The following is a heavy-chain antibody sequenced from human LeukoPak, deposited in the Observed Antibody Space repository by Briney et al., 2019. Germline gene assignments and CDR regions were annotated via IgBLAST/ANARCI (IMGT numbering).Heavy chain of an antibody. D-gene: IGHD3-10*01. Sequence: PGGSLRLSCAASGFTFSTFWMSWVRQAPGKGLEWVANIKEDGSKNNYVDSVKGRFTISRDNARNSLYLQMDSLRAEDTAVYYCAREGRLGFWGQGTLVTVSS. V-gene: IGHV3-7*01. CDR3: AREGRLGF. J-gene: IGHJ4*02. CDR1: GFTFSTFW. CDR2: IKEDGSKN.